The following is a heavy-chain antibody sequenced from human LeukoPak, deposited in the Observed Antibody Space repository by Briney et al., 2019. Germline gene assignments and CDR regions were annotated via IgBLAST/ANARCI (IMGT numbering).Heavy chain of an antibody. V-gene: IGHV4-28*01. CDR2: IYYDGNT. CDR3: AKKVAGVGYFDP. J-gene: IGHJ5*02. Sequence: PSETLSLTCAVSGYSISSSNWWGWIRPPPGKGLEWSGYIYYDGNTYYNPSLKSRVAMSVDTSKNQFSLKLSSVTAVDTAVYYCAKKVAGVGYFDPWGQGTLVTVSS. D-gene: IGHD3-3*01. CDR1: GYSISSSNW.